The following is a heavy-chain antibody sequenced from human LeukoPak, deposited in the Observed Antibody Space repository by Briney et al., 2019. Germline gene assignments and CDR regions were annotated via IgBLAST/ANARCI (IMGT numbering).Heavy chain of an antibody. Sequence: PSETLSLTCNVSGYSISSGYYWAWIRQPPGKGLEWIGSIYRSGSTYYNPSLESRVFISIDMSKNQFSLGLSSVTAADTAVYYCAGTDYYGSGSYYNGPRRYNWFDPWGQGTLVTVSS. V-gene: IGHV4-38-2*02. CDR1: GYSISSGYY. D-gene: IGHD3-10*01. J-gene: IGHJ5*02. CDR3: AGTDYYGSGSYYNGPRRYNWFDP. CDR2: IYRSGST.